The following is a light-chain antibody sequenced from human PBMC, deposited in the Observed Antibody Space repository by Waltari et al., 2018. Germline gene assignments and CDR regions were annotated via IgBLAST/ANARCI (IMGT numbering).Light chain of an antibody. CDR1: QTVSSGY. J-gene: IGKJ2*01. Sequence: EIVLTQSPATLSLSPGERATLSCGASQTVSSGYLAWYQQKPGLAPRLLIYDASSRATDIPDRFSGSGSGTDFTLTISRLEPEDFAVYYCQQYGSSPRTFGQGTKLEIK. CDR3: QQYGSSPRT. CDR2: DAS. V-gene: IGKV3D-20*01.